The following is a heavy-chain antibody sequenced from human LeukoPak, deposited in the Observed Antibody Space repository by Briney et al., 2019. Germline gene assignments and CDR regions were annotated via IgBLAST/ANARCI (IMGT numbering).Heavy chain of an antibody. CDR2: INPNSGGT. J-gene: IGHJ5*02. V-gene: IGHV1-2*02. CDR1: GYTFTLYY. CDR3: ARDALRNRHWGAWFDP. Sequence: ASVNVSCTASGYTFTLYYLHWGRQAPGPGQEWMGWINPNSGGTNYAQKFQGRVTMTRDTSISTAYMELSRLRSDDTAVYYCARDALRNRHWGAWFDPWGQGTLVTVSS. D-gene: IGHD7-27*01.